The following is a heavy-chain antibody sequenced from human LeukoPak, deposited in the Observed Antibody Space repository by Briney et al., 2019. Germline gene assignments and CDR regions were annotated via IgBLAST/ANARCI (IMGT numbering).Heavy chain of an antibody. CDR1: GGSISSSSYY. CDR3: ARYAGSYYYYGMDV. J-gene: IGHJ6*02. D-gene: IGHD2-2*01. CDR2: IYYSGST. V-gene: IGHV4-39*01. Sequence: PSETLSLTCTVSGGSISSSSYYWGWIRQPPGKGLEWIVSIYYSGSTYYNPSLKSRVTISVDTSKNQFSLKLSSVTAADTAVYYCARYAGSYYYYGMDVWGQGTTVTVSS.